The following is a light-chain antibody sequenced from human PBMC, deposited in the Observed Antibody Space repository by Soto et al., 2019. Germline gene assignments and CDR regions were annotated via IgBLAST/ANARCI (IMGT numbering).Light chain of an antibody. Sequence: EIVLTQSPATLSLSPGERATLSCRASQRVSSYLAWYQQKPGQAPRLLIYDASNRATGIPARFSGSGSGTDFTLTISSLEPDDFAVYYCQQRADWPITFGQGTRREIK. V-gene: IGKV3-11*01. CDR3: QQRADWPIT. J-gene: IGKJ5*01. CDR2: DAS. CDR1: QRVSSY.